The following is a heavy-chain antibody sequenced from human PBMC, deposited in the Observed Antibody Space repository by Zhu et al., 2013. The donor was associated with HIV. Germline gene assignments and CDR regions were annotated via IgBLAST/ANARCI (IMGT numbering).Heavy chain of an antibody. D-gene: IGHD1-7*01. Sequence: QVQLVQSGAEVKKPGSSVKVSCKASGGTFSNYAISWVRQVPGQGLEWMGGYLAPFDTSNSAPKFQGRVTFTGDKYTSTAYMELSSLGYEDTAIYYCASEYFYGYVKFYDSKLVLLISWGRGTLVTVSS. J-gene: IGHJ2*01. CDR3: ASEYFYGYVKFYDSKLVLLIS. CDR2: YLAPFDTS. V-gene: IGHV1-69*06. CDR1: GGTFSNYA.